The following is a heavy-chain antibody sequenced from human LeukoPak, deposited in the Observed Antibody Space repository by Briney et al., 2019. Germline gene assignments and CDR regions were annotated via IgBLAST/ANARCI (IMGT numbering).Heavy chain of an antibody. V-gene: IGHV4-39*01. J-gene: IGHJ5*02. CDR3: ARHAAVEGSSGSSPLWWFDP. Sequence: KPSETLSLTCTVSGGSISSSTYYWVWLRQPPGKGLEWIGTIYYSGSTYYNPSLKSRVTMSVDTSKSQFSLKLSSVTAADTAVYYCARHAAVEGSSGSSPLWWFDPWGQGTLVTVSS. CDR2: IYYSGST. CDR1: GGSISSSTYY. D-gene: IGHD6-19*01.